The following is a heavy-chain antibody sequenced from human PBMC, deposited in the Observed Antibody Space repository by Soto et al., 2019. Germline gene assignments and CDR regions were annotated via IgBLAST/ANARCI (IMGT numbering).Heavy chain of an antibody. Sequence: QVQLVQSGAEVKKPGSSVKGSCKASGGTFSSYSINWVRQAPGQGLEWMGEIIPIFGTANYAQKFQGRVTITADESTSTAYMELSSLRSEDTAVYYCARDGGRHSGGIDYWGQGTQVTVSS. CDR3: ARDGGRHSGGIDY. J-gene: IGHJ4*01. CDR2: IIPIFGTA. CDR1: GGTFSSYS. V-gene: IGHV1-69*01. D-gene: IGHD1-26*01.